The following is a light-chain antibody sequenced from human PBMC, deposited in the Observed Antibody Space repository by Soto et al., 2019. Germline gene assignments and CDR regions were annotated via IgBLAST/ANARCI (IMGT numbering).Light chain of an antibody. V-gene: IGKV3-11*01. CDR1: QSVTTF. CDR2: DAS. CDR3: QQRTNWPLT. Sequence: EIVLTQSPVTLSLSPGERATLSCRASQSVTTFLAWYQQKPGQAPRLLIYDASKRAPGIPARFSGSGSVTDFTLTISSLQHEDFAGYYCQQRTNWPLTFGGWTKVAIK. J-gene: IGKJ4*01.